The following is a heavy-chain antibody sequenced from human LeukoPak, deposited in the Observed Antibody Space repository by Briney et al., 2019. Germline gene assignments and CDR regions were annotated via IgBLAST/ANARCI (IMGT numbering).Heavy chain of an antibody. D-gene: IGHD5-24*01. V-gene: IGHV1-46*01. CDR2: INPSGAST. Sequence: ASVKVSCKASGYTFTGYYIHWVRQAPGQGLEWMGVINPSGASTIYARKFQGRVTMTRDTSISTAYMELSRLRSDDTAVYYCARDRGDGYNSPDLWGRGTLVTVSS. J-gene: IGHJ2*01. CDR1: GYTFTGYY. CDR3: ARDRGDGYNSPDL.